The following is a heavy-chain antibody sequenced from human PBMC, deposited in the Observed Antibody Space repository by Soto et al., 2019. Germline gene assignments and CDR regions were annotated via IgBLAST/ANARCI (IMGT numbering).Heavy chain of an antibody. CDR1: GGSISSDGYS. CDR2: IYHSGYT. Sequence: QLQLQESGSGQVKLSQTLCLTCAVSGGSISSDGYSWSWIRQPPGKGLEWIGYIYHSGYTYYNPSLKSRVTISVDRSKNQFSLKLSSVTAADTAVYYCARAHYGDYGYGMDVWGQGTTVTVSS. CDR3: ARAHYGDYGYGMDV. V-gene: IGHV4-30-2*01. J-gene: IGHJ6*02. D-gene: IGHD4-17*01.